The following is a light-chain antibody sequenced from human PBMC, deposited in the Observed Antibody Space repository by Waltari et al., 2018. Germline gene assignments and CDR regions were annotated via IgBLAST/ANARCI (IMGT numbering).Light chain of an antibody. CDR1: QDIINY. CDR2: DAS. Sequence: DIQMTQSPSSLSASVGDRVPITCQASQDIINYLNWYQQTPGKAPKLLIYDASNLATGVPSRFSGGGSGTDFSFTISSLHPEDVGTYYCQQYENLPYTFGQGTKLEIK. J-gene: IGKJ2*01. V-gene: IGKV1-33*01. CDR3: QQYENLPYT.